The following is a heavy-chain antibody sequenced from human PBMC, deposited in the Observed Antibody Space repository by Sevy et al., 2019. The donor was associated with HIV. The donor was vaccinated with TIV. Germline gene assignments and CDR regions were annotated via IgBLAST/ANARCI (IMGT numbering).Heavy chain of an antibody. CDR2: ISYDGSNK. J-gene: IGHJ6*02. CDR1: GFTFSSYA. Sequence: GESLKISCAASGFTFSSYAMHWVRQAPGKGLEWVAVISYDGSNKYYAASVKGRFTISRDNSKNTLYLQMNSLRAEDTAVYYCARDLGGSYDYYYYGMDVWGQGTTVTVSS. D-gene: IGHD1-26*01. CDR3: ARDLGGSYDYYYYGMDV. V-gene: IGHV3-30-3*01.